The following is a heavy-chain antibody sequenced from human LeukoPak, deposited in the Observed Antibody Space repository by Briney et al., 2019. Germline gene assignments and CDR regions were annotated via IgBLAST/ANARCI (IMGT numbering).Heavy chain of an antibody. CDR3: ATGRPLRCSSTSCYYES. Sequence: WVKVSCKGSGGTFSKYSISWVRQAPGQGLEWMGTIIPISGASNYAQNFQGRVTVTTDESTSTAYMELSSLRSEDTAVYYCATGRPLRCSSTSCYYESWGQGTLVTVSS. CDR2: IIPISGAS. V-gene: IGHV1-69*05. J-gene: IGHJ4*02. CDR1: GGTFSKYS. D-gene: IGHD2-2*01.